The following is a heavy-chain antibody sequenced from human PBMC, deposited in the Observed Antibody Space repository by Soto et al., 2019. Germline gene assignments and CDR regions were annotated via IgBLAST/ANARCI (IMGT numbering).Heavy chain of an antibody. V-gene: IGHV3-21*01. Sequence: EVQLVESGGGLVKPGGSLRLSCAASGFTFSSYSMNWVRQAPGKGLEWVSSISSSSSYIYYADSVKGRFTISRDNAKNSLYLQRNSLRAEDTAVYYCAQSSSWTEGYFDYWGQGTLVTVSS. CDR3: AQSSSWTEGYFDY. CDR1: GFTFSSYS. D-gene: IGHD6-13*01. J-gene: IGHJ4*02. CDR2: ISSSSSYI.